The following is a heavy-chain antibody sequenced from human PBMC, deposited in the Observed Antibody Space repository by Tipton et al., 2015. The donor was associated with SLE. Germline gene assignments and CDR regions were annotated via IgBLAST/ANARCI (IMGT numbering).Heavy chain of an antibody. J-gene: IGHJ5*02. CDR3: VVVCTGGSCRRERRLRGFDP. CDR1: GYTFTSRSYG. D-gene: IGHD2-15*01. Sequence: QVQLVQSGGEVKEPGASVKVSCKASGYTFTSRSYGFSWVRQAPGQGLEWVGGITPMFGTTNYAQKFEDRVTITADESTSTTYMELKNLRFDDTAMYYCVVVCTGGSCRRERRLRGFDPWGQGTPVTVSS. CDR2: ITPMFGTT. V-gene: IGHV1-69*01.